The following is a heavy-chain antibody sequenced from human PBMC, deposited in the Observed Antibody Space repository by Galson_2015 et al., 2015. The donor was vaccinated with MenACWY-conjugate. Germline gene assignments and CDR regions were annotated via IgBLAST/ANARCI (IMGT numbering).Heavy chain of an antibody. CDR1: GFTFSNAW. CDR3: TTAVEWLVSEADY. V-gene: IGHV3-15*01. CDR2: IKSKTDGGTT. D-gene: IGHD6-19*01. J-gene: IGHJ4*02. Sequence: SLRLSCAASGFTFSNAWMSWVRQAPGKGLEWVGRIKSKTDGGTTDYAAPVKGRFTISRDDSKNTLYLQMNSLKTEDTAVYYCTTAVEWLVSEADYWGQGTLVTVSS.